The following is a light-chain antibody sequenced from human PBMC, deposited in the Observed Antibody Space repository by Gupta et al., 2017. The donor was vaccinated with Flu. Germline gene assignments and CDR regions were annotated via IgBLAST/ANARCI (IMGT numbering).Light chain of an antibody. CDR3: QQYNTWPHS. V-gene: IGKV3-15*01. Sequence: VITQSPATLSVSPGETDTLSCRASQSVSVHLAWYQQKPGQAPRLLIYGASTRATGLPARFSGSGSGTEFTLTIDSLESEDFAVYYCQQYNTWPHSFGQGSKVEIK. CDR2: GAS. CDR1: QSVSVH. J-gene: IGKJ1*01.